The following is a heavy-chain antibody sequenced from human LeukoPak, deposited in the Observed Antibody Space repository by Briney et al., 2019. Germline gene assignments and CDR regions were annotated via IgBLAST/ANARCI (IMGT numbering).Heavy chain of an antibody. D-gene: IGHD3-3*01. Sequence: GGSLRLSCAASGFTFSSYSMNWVRQAPGKGLEWVSSISSSSSYIYYADSVKGRFTISRDNAKNSLYLQMNSLRAEDTAVYYCAREPERSTRYDFWSGYYYYYGMDVWGQGTTVTVSS. CDR2: ISSSSSYI. CDR1: GFTFSSYS. V-gene: IGHV3-21*01. J-gene: IGHJ6*02. CDR3: AREPERSTRYDFWSGYYYYYGMDV.